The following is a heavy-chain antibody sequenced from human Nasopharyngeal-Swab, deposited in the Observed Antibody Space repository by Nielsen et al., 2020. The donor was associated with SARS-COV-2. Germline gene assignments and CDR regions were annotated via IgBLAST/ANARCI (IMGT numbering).Heavy chain of an antibody. CDR2: IKQDGSEK. CDR3: ASDGGGSYYADY. J-gene: IGHJ4*02. D-gene: IGHD1-26*01. CDR1: GFTLSSYW. Sequence: GESLKTFCAGSGFTLSSYWMSWVRQAPGKGPEWVANIKQDGSEKYYVDSVKGRFTISRDNAKNSLYLQMNSLRAEDTAVYYCASDGGGSYYADYWGQGTLVTVSS. V-gene: IGHV3-7*03.